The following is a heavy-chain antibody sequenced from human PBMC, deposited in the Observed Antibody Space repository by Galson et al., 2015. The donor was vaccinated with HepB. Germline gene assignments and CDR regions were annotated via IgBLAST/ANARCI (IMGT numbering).Heavy chain of an antibody. V-gene: IGHV3-33*01. CDR3: ARCPFRNYFGSGTYFDY. Sequence: SLRLSCAASGFTFSSYGMHWVRQAPGKGLEWVAVTWYDGSKKYYADSVKGRFSISRDISNNTLYLHMNSLRADDTAIYYCARCPFRNYFGSGTYFDYWGQGSPVTVSS. J-gene: IGHJ4*02. CDR1: GFTFSSYG. CDR2: TWYDGSKK. D-gene: IGHD3-10*01.